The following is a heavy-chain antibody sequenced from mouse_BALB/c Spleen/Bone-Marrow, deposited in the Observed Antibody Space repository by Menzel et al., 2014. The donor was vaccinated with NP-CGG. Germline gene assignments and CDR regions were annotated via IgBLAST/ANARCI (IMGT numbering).Heavy chain of an antibody. D-gene: IGHD2-10*02. CDR3: GTYGNYVGYAMDY. V-gene: IGHV2-6-4*01. J-gene: IGHJ4*01. CDR2: IWGGGST. Sequence: QVQLKQSGPGLVSPSQSLSITCTVSGFSLSRYSVHWVRQPPGKGLEWLGMIWGGGSTDYNSALKSRLSISKDNSKSQVFLKMNRLQADDTAMDYCGTYGNYVGYAMDYWGQGTSVTVSS. CDR1: GFSLSRYS.